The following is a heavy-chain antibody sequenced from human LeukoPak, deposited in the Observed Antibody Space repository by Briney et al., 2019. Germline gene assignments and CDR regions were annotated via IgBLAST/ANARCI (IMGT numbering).Heavy chain of an antibody. CDR3: ARGELGYCSSTSCSPRDWFDP. J-gene: IGHJ5*02. CDR1: GFTFSSYW. CDR2: INSDGSST. V-gene: IGHV3-74*01. Sequence: GGSLRLSCAASGFTFSSYWMHWVRQAPGKGLVWVSRINSDGSSTSYADSVKGRFTISRDNAKNTLYLQMNSLRAEDTAVYYCARGELGYCSSTSCSPRDWFDPWGQGTLVTVSS. D-gene: IGHD2-2*01.